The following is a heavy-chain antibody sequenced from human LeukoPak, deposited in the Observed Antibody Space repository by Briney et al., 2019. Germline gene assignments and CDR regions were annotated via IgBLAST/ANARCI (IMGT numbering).Heavy chain of an antibody. J-gene: IGHJ4*02. CDR3: AREGDLGYCSGGSCYVLMFDY. CDR1: GYTFTGYY. D-gene: IGHD2-15*01. CDR2: INPNSGDT. Sequence: GASVKVSCKASGYTFTGYYIHWVRQAPGQGLEWMGWINPNSGDTNYAQKFQGRVTMTRDTSISTAYMELSRLRSDDTAVYYCAREGDLGYCSGGSCYVLMFDYWGQGTLVTVSS. V-gene: IGHV1-2*02.